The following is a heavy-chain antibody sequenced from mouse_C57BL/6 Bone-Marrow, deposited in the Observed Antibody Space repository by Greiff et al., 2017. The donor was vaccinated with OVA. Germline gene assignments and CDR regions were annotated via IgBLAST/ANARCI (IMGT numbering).Heavy chain of an antibody. V-gene: IGHV1-15*01. J-gene: IGHJ2*01. CDR3: TRYDYFDY. CDR1: GYTFTDYE. CDR2: IDPETGGT. Sequence: QVHVKQSGAELVRPGASVTLSCKASGYTFTDYEMHWVKQTPVHGLEWIGAIDPETGGTAYNQKFKGKAILTADKSSSTAYMELRSLTSEDSAVYYCTRYDYFDYWGQGTTLTVSS.